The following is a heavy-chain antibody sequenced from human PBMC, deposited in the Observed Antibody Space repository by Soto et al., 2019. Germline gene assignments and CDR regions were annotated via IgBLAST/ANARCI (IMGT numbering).Heavy chain of an antibody. CDR1: GFTFSSYG. D-gene: IGHD6-13*01. CDR2: IWYDGSNK. V-gene: IGHV3-33*01. CDR3: ARDHLLVGLDY. J-gene: IGHJ4*02. Sequence: QVQLVESGGGVVQPGRSLRLSCAASGFTFSSYGMHWVRQAPGKGLEWVAVIWYDGSNKYYADSVKGRFTISRDNSKNTLYLQMNSLRAEDTAVYYCARDHLLVGLDYWSQGTLVTVSS.